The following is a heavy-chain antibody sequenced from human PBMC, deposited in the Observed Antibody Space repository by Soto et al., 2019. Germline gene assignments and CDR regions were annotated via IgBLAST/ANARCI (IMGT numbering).Heavy chain of an antibody. J-gene: IGHJ4*02. V-gene: IGHV1-69*12. Sequence: QVQLVQSGAEVKKPGSSVKVSCKASGGTFSSYAISWVRQAPGQGLEWMGGSFPISGTVNYAQKFQGRVTITADESTRTSYMYLSSLRSEDTALYYCARLGWELRIDYWGQGTLVTVSS. CDR3: ARLGWELRIDY. CDR1: GGTFSSYA. D-gene: IGHD1-26*01. CDR2: SFPISGTV.